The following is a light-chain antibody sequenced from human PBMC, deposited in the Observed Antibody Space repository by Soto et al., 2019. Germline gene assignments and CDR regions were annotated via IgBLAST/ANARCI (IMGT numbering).Light chain of an antibody. CDR2: GAS. CDR3: QQYNTWPRT. CDR1: QSVSPN. Sequence: EIVMTQSPATLSVPPGERATLSCRASQSVSPNFAWYQQKPGQAPRLLIYGASTRATAVPDRFTASGSGTEFTLTISSLQSEDFAVYYCQQYNTWPRTFGQGTKVEVK. V-gene: IGKV3-15*01. J-gene: IGKJ1*01.